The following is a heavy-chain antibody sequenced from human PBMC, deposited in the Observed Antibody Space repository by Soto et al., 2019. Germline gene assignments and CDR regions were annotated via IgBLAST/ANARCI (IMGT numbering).Heavy chain of an antibody. CDR3: ARVTEGSGWFYFDY. CDR1: GYTFTRYA. D-gene: IGHD6-19*01. Sequence: AAVKVSCKASGYTFTRYAMNWVRRAPGQGLEWMGWINTNTGNPTYAQGFTGRFVFSLDTSVSTAYLQICSLKAEDTAVYYCARVTEGSGWFYFDYWGQGTLVTAS. V-gene: IGHV7-4-1*01. CDR2: INTNTGNP. J-gene: IGHJ4*02.